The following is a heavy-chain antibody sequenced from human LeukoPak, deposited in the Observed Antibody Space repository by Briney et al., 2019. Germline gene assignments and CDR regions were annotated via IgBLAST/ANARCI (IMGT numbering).Heavy chain of an antibody. J-gene: IGHJ4*02. CDR2: IYTSGST. V-gene: IGHV4-4*07. CDR1: GDSISGYY. D-gene: IGHD3-22*01. CDR3: ARGSRKHSYYYATSGYYSLGY. Sequence: SETLSLTCTVSGDSISGYYWSWIRQPAGKGLEWIGRIYTSGSTNYNPSLKSRVTMSVDTSKNQFSLKLSSVTAADTAVYYCARGSRKHSYYYATSGYYSLGYWGQRTLVTVSS.